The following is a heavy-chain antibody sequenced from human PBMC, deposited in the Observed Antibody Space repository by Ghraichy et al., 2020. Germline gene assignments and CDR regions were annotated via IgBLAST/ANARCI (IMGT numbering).Heavy chain of an antibody. CDR1: GGSISSYY. D-gene: IGHD6-19*01. CDR2: IYTSGST. V-gene: IGHV4-4*07. CDR3: ARPVSSGWATHDAFDI. J-gene: IGHJ3*02. Sequence: SQTLSLTCTVSGGSISSYYWSWIRQPAGKGLEWIGRIYTSGSTNYNPSLKSRVTMSVDTSKNQFSLKLSSVTAADTAVYYCARPVSSGWATHDAFDIWGQGTMVTVSS.